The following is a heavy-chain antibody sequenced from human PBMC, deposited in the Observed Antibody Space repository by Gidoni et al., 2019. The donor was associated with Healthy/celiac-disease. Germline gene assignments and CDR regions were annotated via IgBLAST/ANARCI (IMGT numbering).Heavy chain of an antibody. CDR2: IWYDGSNK. Sequence: QVQLVESGGGVVQPGRSLRLSCAASGFPFSSYGMHWVRQAPGKGLEWVAVIWYDGSNKYYADSVKGRFTISRDNSKNTLYLQMNSLRAEDTAVYYCARDKGRGAGYYYGMDVWGQGTTVTVSS. CDR3: ARDKGRGAGYYYGMDV. V-gene: IGHV3-33*01. CDR1: GFPFSSYG. J-gene: IGHJ6*02. D-gene: IGHD3-10*01.